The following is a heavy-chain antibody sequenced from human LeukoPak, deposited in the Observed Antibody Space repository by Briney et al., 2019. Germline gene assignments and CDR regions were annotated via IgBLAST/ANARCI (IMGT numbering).Heavy chain of an antibody. CDR3: ASLRSDIVVVPAASFN. V-gene: IGHV4-34*01. CDR2: INHSGST. Sequence: SETLSLTCAVYGGSFSGYYWSWIRQPPGKGLEWIGEINHSGSTNYNPSLKSRVTISVDTSKNQFSLKLSSLTAADTAVYYCASLRSDIVVVPAASFNWGQGTLVTVSS. CDR1: GGSFSGYY. J-gene: IGHJ4*02. D-gene: IGHD2-2*01.